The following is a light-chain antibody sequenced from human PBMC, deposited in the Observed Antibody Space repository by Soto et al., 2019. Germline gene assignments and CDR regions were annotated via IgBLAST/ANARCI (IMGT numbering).Light chain of an antibody. Sequence: DFQMTESPSPLSASVGDRVTITCRASQNIRSRLAWFQQKPGKAPKLLIYDASNLDSGVPSRFSGSGSGTEFSLTISNLQPDDCATYYCQQYENYWTFGQGTKVDIK. CDR2: DAS. V-gene: IGKV1-5*01. CDR1: QNIRSR. CDR3: QQYENYWT. J-gene: IGKJ1*01.